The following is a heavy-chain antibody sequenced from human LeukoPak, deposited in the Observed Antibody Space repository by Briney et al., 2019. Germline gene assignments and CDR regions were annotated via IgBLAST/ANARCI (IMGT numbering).Heavy chain of an antibody. J-gene: IGHJ4*02. Sequence: GGSLRLLCAASGFTFSGYWMSWVRQAPGKGLEWVANIKEDGSEKYYVDSVKGRFTISRDNAKNSLYLQMNSLRAEDTAVYYCAREVPAASGGSRFDYWGQGTLVTVSS. D-gene: IGHD2-2*01. CDR3: AREVPAASGGSRFDY. CDR2: IKEDGSEK. V-gene: IGHV3-7*01. CDR1: GFTFSGYW.